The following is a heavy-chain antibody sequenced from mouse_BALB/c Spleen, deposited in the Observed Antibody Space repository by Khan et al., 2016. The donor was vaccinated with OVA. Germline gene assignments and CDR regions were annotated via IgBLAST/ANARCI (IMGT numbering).Heavy chain of an antibody. CDR3: ARGYDFFAY. Sequence: VQLKQSGPDLVKPGASVKISCKASGYSFTLYYMTWVKQSHGKSLEWIGRVNPNTGGSDYNQEFKGKAILTVDKSSNTAYMELHSLTSEDSAVYYWARGYDFFAYWGQGTLVTVSA. V-gene: IGHV1-26*01. CDR2: VNPNTGGS. J-gene: IGHJ3*01. D-gene: IGHD2-14*01. CDR1: GYSFTLYY.